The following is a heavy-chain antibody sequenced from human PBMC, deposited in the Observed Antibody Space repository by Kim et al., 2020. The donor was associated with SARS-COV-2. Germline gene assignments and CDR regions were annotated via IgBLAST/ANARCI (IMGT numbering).Heavy chain of an antibody. V-gene: IGHV3-74*01. CDR2: INSDGSST. CDR3: ASIPLNWNDGPSDY. Sequence: GGSLRLSCAASGFTFSSYWMHWVRQAPGKGLVWVSRINSDGSSTSYADSVKGRFTISRDNAKNTLYLQMNSLRAEDTAVYYCASIPLNWNDGPSDYWGQGTLVTVSS. CDR1: GFTFSSYW. J-gene: IGHJ4*02. D-gene: IGHD1-20*01.